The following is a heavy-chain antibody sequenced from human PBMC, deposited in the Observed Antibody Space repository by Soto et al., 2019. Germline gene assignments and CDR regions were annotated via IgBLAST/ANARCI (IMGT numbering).Heavy chain of an antibody. CDR2: ISGSGGST. V-gene: IGHV3-23*01. Sequence: LRLSCAASGFTFSSYAMSWVRQAPGKGLEWVSAISGSGGSTYYADSAKGRFTISRDNSKNTLYLQMNSLRAEDTAVYYCAKDSRPRPGYSSGWSDYWGQGTLVTVSS. CDR3: AKDSRPRPGYSSGWSDY. J-gene: IGHJ4*02. CDR1: GFTFSSYA. D-gene: IGHD6-19*01.